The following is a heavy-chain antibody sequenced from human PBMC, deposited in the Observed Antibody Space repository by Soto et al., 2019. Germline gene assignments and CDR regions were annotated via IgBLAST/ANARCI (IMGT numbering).Heavy chain of an antibody. J-gene: IGHJ5*02. CDR1: GFTFSSYG. CDR3: AKDLHQALYYYDSSGSQFDP. V-gene: IGHV3-30*18. CDR2: ISYDGSNK. Sequence: GGSLRLSCAASGFTFSSYGMHWVRQAPGKGLEWVAVISYDGSNKYYADSVKGRFTISRDNSKNTLYLQMNSLRAEDTAVYYCAKDLHQALYYYDSSGSQFDPWGQGTLVTVSS. D-gene: IGHD3-22*01.